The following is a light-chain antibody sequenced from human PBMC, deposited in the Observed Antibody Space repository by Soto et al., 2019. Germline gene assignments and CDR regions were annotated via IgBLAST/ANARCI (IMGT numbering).Light chain of an antibody. Sequence: QSALTQPASVSGSPGQSITISCTGTSGEVGTYNLVSWYQQHPGRAPKLMIFEVNKRPSGVSNRLSGSKSGNTASLAISGLQADDEADYHCCSYAGRSNVVCGGGTKLTVL. CDR3: CSYAGRSNVV. J-gene: IGLJ2*01. CDR1: SGEVGTYNL. V-gene: IGLV2-23*02. CDR2: EVN.